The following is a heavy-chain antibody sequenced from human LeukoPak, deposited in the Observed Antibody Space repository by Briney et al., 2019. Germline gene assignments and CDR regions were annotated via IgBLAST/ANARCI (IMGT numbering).Heavy chain of an antibody. D-gene: IGHD2-2*01. CDR2: ISAYNGNT. V-gene: IGHV1-18*04. J-gene: IGHJ3*02. CDR3: ARDTCSSTSCHTPGVDAFDI. CDR1: GYTFTSYG. Sequence: ASVTVSCKASGYTFTSYGISWVRQDPGQGLEWMGWISAYNGNTNYAQKLQGRVTMTTDTSTSTAYMELRSLRSDDTAVYYCARDTCSSTSCHTPGVDAFDIWGQGTMVTVSS.